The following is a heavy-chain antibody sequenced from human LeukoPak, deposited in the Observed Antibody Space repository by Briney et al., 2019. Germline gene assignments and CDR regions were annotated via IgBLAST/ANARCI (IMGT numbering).Heavy chain of an antibody. V-gene: IGHV4-4*07. J-gene: IGHJ4*02. CDR1: GDSISSCY. CDR3: ASTTYYYGSGSYYFDY. Sequence: SETLSLTCTVSGDSISSCYWSWIRQPAGKGLEWIGRVYTRGSTYYNPSLKSRVTMSVDTSKNQFSLKLSSVTAADTAVYYCASTTYYYGSGSYYFDYWGQGTLVTVSP. CDR2: VYTRGST. D-gene: IGHD3-10*01.